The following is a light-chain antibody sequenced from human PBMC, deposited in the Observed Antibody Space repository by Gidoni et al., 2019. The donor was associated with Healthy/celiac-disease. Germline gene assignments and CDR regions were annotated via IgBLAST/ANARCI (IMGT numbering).Light chain of an antibody. CDR1: QSISSW. CDR3: QQYNSYPGT. J-gene: IGKJ1*01. Sequence: DIQITPSPSTLSASVGDRVTIPCRASQSISSWLAWYQQKPGKAPKLLIYDASSLESGVPSRFSGSGSGTEFTLTISSLQPDDFATYYCQQYNSYPGTFGQGTKVEIK. CDR2: DAS. V-gene: IGKV1-5*01.